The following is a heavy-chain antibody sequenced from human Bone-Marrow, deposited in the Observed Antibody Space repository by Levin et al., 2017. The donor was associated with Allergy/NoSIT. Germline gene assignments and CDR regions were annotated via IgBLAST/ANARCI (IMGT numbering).Heavy chain of an antibody. D-gene: IGHD3-3*02. CDR1: GGTFSRNP. CDR3: ATYLDPGLYFSKGMDV. J-gene: IGHJ6*01. V-gene: IGHV1-69*13. CDR2: IIPIFGAT. Sequence: SVKVSCEASGGTFSRNPLGWVRQAPGQGLEWMGGIIPIFGATKYAEKFQGRVTITADESTNMAYMELSSLRSEDTAVYYCATYLDPGLYFSKGMDVWGQGTTVIVSS.